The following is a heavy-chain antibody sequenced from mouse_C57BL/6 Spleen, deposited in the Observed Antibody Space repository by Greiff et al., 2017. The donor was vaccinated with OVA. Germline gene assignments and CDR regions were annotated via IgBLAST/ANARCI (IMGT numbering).Heavy chain of an antibody. CDR3: ARNAMDY. J-gene: IGHJ4*01. Sequence: QVQLQQSGPELVKPGASVKISCKASGYAFSSSWMNWVKQRPGKGLEWIGRIYPGDGDTNYNGKFKGKATLTADKSSSTAYMQLSSLTSEDSAVYFCARNAMDYWGQGTSVTVSS. V-gene: IGHV1-82*01. CDR1: GYAFSSSW. CDR2: IYPGDGDT.